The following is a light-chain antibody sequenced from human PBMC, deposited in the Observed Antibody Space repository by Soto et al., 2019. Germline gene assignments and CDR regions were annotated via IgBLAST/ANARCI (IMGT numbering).Light chain of an antibody. V-gene: IGKV1-39*01. CDR3: QQSYXXXXT. CDR2: DAS. Sequence: DIQMTQSPSSLSASVGDRVTITCRASQGISSYLVWYQQRQGRAPKLLIYDASSLLSGVPSRFSGSGSGTDFTLTIXXXXXXDFATYYCQQSYXXXXTFG. J-gene: IGKJ2*01. CDR1: QGISSY.